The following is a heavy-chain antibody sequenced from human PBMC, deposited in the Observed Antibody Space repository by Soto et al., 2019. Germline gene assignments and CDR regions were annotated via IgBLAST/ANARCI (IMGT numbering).Heavy chain of an antibody. CDR2: INPSGGST. V-gene: IGHV1-46*03. CDR1: GYTFTSYY. J-gene: IGHJ5*02. Sequence: ASVKVSCKASGYTFTSYYMHWVRQAPGQGLEWMGIINPSGGSTSYAQKFQGRVTMTRDTSTSTVYMELSSLRSEDTAVYYCARVWGRGYCSSTSCYAGGVGWFDPWGQGTLVTVSS. CDR3: ARVWGRGYCSSTSCYAGGVGWFDP. D-gene: IGHD2-2*03.